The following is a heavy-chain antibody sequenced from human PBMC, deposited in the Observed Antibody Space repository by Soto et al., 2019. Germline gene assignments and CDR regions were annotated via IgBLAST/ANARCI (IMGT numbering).Heavy chain of an antibody. D-gene: IGHD2-2*01. CDR1: GGSVSSGRYY. CDR3: ARGYCSSTSCPWWFDP. J-gene: IGHJ5*02. CDR2: IYYSGST. V-gene: IGHV4-61*01. Sequence: PSETLSLTCTVSGGSVSSGRYYWSWIRQPPGKGLEWIGYIYYSGSTNYNPSLKSRVTISVDTSKNQFSLKLSSVTAADTAVYYCARGYCSSTSCPWWFDPWGQGTLVTVSS.